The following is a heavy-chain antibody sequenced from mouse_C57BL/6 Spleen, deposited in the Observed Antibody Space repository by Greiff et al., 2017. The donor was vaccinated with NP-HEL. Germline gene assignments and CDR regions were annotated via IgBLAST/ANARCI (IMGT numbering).Heavy chain of an antibody. CDR3: ARHGGGSTFYAMDY. D-gene: IGHD1-1*01. V-gene: IGHV5-6*01. CDR1: GFTFSSYG. J-gene: IGHJ4*01. CDR2: ISSGGSYT. Sequence: EVKLMESGGDLVKPGGSLKLSCAASGFTFSSYGMSWVRQTPDKRLEWVATISSGGSYTYYPDSVKGRFTISRDNAKNTLYLQMSSLKSEDTAMYYCARHGGGSTFYAMDYWGQGTSVTVSS.